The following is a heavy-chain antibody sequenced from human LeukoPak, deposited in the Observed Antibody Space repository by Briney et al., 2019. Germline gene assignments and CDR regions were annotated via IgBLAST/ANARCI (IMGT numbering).Heavy chain of an antibody. CDR3: AREGYYDSSGLDAFDI. V-gene: IGHV4-38-2*02. CDR1: GYSISSGYY. Sequence: SETLSLTCTVSGYSISSGYYWGWIRQPPGKGLEWIGSIYHSGSTNYNPSLKSRVTISVDTSKNQFSLKLSSVTAADTAVYYCAREGYYDSSGLDAFDIWGQGTMVTVSS. J-gene: IGHJ3*02. D-gene: IGHD3-22*01. CDR2: IYHSGST.